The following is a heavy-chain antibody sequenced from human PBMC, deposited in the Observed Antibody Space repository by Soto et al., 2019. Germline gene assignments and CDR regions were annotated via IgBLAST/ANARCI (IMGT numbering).Heavy chain of an antibody. J-gene: IGHJ4*02. CDR1: GFTFNNYW. Sequence: GGSLRLSCAASGFTFNNYWMIWVRQAPGKGLEWVANIKEDGDQTYYVDSVKGRFTISRDNAKNSLYLQMDTLRAEDTAVYFCARAKRSSTYSDFDSWGQGTLVTVSS. CDR2: IKEDGDQT. D-gene: IGHD3-16*01. V-gene: IGHV3-7*03. CDR3: ARAKRSSTYSDFDS.